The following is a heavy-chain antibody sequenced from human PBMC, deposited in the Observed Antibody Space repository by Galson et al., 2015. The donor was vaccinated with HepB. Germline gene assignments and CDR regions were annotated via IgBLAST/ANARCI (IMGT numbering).Heavy chain of an antibody. Sequence: SLRLSCAASGFIFSGFSMHWVRQAPGKGLEWVAVILDDGSEKFYSDHVEGRFTISRDNSKNTVSLHMNSLSSEDTAVYYCAREQEGSGWSGAFDYWGHGTWGTVSS. D-gene: IGHD6-19*01. CDR2: ILDDGSEK. CDR1: GFIFSGFS. CDR3: AREQEGSGWSGAFDY. J-gene: IGHJ4*01. V-gene: IGHV3-30-3*01.